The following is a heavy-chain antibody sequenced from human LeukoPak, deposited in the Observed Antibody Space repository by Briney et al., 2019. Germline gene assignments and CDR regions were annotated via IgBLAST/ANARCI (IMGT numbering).Heavy chain of an antibody. CDR1: GFTFSSYA. V-gene: IGHV3-23*01. J-gene: IGHJ4*02. CDR3: AKDLFKARESITMISDY. CDR2: ISGSGGST. Sequence: AGGSLRLSCAASGFTFSSYAMSWVRQAPGKGLEWVSAISGSGGSTYYADSVKGRFTISRDNSKNTLYLQMNSLRAEDTAVYYCAKDLFKARESITMISDYWGQGTLVTVSS. D-gene: IGHD3-22*01.